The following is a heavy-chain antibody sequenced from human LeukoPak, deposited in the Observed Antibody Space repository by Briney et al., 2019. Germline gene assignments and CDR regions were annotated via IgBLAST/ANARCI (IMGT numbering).Heavy chain of an antibody. CDR2: INPSGGGT. CDR3: ATTKSCGGDCYYFGY. V-gene: IGHV1-46*01. CDR1: GYTFTKYY. J-gene: IGHJ4*02. Sequence: ASVKVSCKASGYTFTKYYMHWVRQAPGQGLEWMGLINPSGGGTSYALKFQGRFTMTRDTSTNTVYMQLSSLRSEDTAVFYCATTKSCGGDCYYFGYWGQGTLVSVSS. D-gene: IGHD2-21*02.